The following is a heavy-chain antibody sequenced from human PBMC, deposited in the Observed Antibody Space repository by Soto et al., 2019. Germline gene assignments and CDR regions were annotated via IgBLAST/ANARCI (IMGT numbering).Heavy chain of an antibody. V-gene: IGHV3-48*01. Sequence: GGSLRLSCAASGFTFSSYSMNWVRQAPGKGLEWVSYISSSSSTIYYADSVKGRFTISRDNAKNSLYLQMNSLRAEDTAVYYCARVSLFADDFWSGYLPGETHYYYYYMDVWGKGTTVTVSS. J-gene: IGHJ6*03. CDR3: ARVSLFADDFWSGYLPGETHYYYYYMDV. CDR1: GFTFSSYS. CDR2: ISSSSSTI. D-gene: IGHD3-3*01.